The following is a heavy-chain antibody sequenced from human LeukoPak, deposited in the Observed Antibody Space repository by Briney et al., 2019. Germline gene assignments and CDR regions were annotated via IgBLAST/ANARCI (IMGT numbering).Heavy chain of an antibody. J-gene: IGHJ4*02. CDR3: AKDSPIYYIDY. Sequence: GGSLRLSCAASGFTFSSYGMHWVRQAPGKGLEWVSFINYNGRNNYYADSVKGRFTISSDSSKNTLSLQMNSLRDEDTAVYYCAKDSPIYYIDYWGQGTLVTVSS. D-gene: IGHD3-10*01. CDR2: INYNGRNN. CDR1: GFTFSSYG. V-gene: IGHV3-30*02.